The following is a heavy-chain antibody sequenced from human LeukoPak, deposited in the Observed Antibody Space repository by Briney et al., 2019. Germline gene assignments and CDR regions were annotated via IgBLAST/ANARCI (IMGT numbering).Heavy chain of an antibody. CDR3: AKEDYSYESTGYYQLGAFDV. D-gene: IGHD3-22*01. J-gene: IGHJ3*01. V-gene: IGHV3-43D*03. CDR1: GFTFANYA. CDR2: ITWDSAHA. Sequence: GGSLRPSCAASGFTFANYAMHWVRQAPGKGLEWVSLITWDSAHAFYVDSVKGRFTVSRDSNQDSLFLQMNSLRPEDTALYYCAKEDYSYESTGYYQLGAFDVWGQGTMVTVSS.